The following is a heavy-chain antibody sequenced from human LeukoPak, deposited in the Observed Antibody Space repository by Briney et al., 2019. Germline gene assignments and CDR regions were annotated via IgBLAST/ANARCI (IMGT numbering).Heavy chain of an antibody. CDR1: GFTFGSYE. CDR3: ARAHRGSSHRYFDH. J-gene: IGHJ4*02. Sequence: SGGSLRLSCAASGFTFGSYEMNWVRQSPGKGLEWLSYISTSGSTIMYAGSVKGRLTISRDNGNNSLYLHLHSLRAEDTAVYYCARAHRGSSHRYFDHWGQGTVVTVSS. D-gene: IGHD1-26*01. CDR2: ISTSGSTI. V-gene: IGHV3-48*03.